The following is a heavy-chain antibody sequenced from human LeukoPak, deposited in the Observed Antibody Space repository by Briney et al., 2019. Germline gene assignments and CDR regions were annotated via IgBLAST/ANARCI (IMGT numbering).Heavy chain of an antibody. Sequence: TLSLTCTVSGGSISSGDYYWSWIRQPPGTGLEWIGYVYYSGSTYYNPSLKSRVTISVDTSKNQFSLKLSSVTAADTAVYYCARSHYYDSSGYYVDAFDIWGQGTKVTVSS. CDR3: ARSHYYDSSGYYVDAFDI. V-gene: IGHV4-30-4*01. J-gene: IGHJ3*02. D-gene: IGHD3-22*01. CDR2: VYYSGST. CDR1: GGSISSGDYY.